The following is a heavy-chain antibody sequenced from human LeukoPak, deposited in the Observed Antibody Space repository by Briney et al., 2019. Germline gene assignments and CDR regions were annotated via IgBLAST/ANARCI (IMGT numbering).Heavy chain of an antibody. CDR3: ARDRLQYEGTFDY. Sequence: GGSLRLSCAASGFTFSNYSMNWVRQAPGKGLDWVSSISSSSSYIYYADSVKGRFTISRDNAKNSLYLQMNSLTAEGTAVYYCARDRLQYEGTFDYWGQGTLVTVSS. D-gene: IGHD4-11*01. V-gene: IGHV3-21*01. CDR1: GFTFSNYS. J-gene: IGHJ4*02. CDR2: ISSSSSYI.